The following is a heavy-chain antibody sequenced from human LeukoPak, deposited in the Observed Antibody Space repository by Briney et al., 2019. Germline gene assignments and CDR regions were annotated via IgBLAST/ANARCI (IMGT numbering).Heavy chain of an antibody. D-gene: IGHD6-13*01. V-gene: IGHV4-59*01. Sequence: PSETLSLTCTVSGGSMSSYYWSWIRQPPGKGLKWIGNIYYSGYTTYSPSLRSRVTISVDTSKNQFSLKLSSVTAADTAVYYCARAPPGYSSSWIDYWGQGTLVTVSS. CDR2: IYYSGYT. CDR1: GGSMSSYY. J-gene: IGHJ4*02. CDR3: ARAPPGYSSSWIDY.